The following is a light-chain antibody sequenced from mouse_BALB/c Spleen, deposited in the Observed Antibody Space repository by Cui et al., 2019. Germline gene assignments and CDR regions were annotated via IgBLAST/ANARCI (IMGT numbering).Light chain of an antibody. J-gene: IGKJ4*01. Sequence: DIVMTQSPSSLTVTAGEKVTMSCKSSQSLLNSGNQKNYLTWYQQKPGQPPKLLIYWASTRESGVPDRLTGSGSGTDFTLTISSVQAEDLAVYYCQNDYSYPFTFGSGTKLEIK. CDR1: QSLLNSGNQKNY. CDR3: QNDYSYPFT. CDR2: WAS. V-gene: IGKV8-19*01.